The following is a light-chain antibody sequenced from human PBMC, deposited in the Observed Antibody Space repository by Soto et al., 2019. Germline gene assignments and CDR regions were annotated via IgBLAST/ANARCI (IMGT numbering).Light chain of an antibody. J-gene: IGKJ1*01. CDR2: GAS. Sequence: EIVMTQSPAPLSVSPGARATLSCRASQSVSSNLAWYQQKPGQAPRLLFYGASTRATGIPARFSGSGSGTEFTLTISSLQSEDFAVYYCQQYNNWPPWTFGQGTKVEIK. V-gene: IGKV3-15*01. CDR3: QQYNNWPPWT. CDR1: QSVSSN.